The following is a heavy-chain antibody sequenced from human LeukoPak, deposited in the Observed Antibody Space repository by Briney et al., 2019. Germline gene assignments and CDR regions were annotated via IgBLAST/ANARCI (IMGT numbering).Heavy chain of an antibody. Sequence: PGGSLRLSCAASGFTFSSYEMNWVRQAPGKGLEWVSYISSSGTTIYYADSVKGRFTISRDNAKNLLYLQMNSLRAEDTAVFYCARVGVVVAATGNLWFDPWGQGTLVTVSS. V-gene: IGHV3-48*03. CDR3: ARVGVVVAATGNLWFDP. J-gene: IGHJ5*02. D-gene: IGHD2-15*01. CDR2: ISSSGTTI. CDR1: GFTFSSYE.